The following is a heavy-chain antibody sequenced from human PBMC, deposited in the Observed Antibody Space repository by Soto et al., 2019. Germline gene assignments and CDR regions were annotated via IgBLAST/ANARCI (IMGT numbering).Heavy chain of an antibody. CDR2: IKQDGSEK. Sequence: PVGSLRLSCAASGFTFSSYWMSWVRQAPGKGLEWVANIKQDGSEKYYVDSVKGRFTISRDNAKNSLYLQMNSLRAEDTAVYYCARGTGRFGSGSYYDYWGQGTLVTVSS. CDR1: GFTFSSYW. CDR3: ARGTGRFGSGSYYDY. V-gene: IGHV3-7*01. D-gene: IGHD3-10*01. J-gene: IGHJ4*02.